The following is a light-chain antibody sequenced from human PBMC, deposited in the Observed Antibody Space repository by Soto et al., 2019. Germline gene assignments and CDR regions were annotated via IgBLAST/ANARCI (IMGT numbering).Light chain of an antibody. Sequence: DIQMTQSPSSLSASVGDRVTITCRASQSISSYLDWYQHKPGKAPKLLIYAASSLQTGVPSRFSGSGSGTDFTLTISSLQPEDFATYYCQQSYSTPMSTFGQGTKLEIK. J-gene: IGKJ2*01. CDR1: QSISSY. CDR3: QQSYSTPMST. V-gene: IGKV1-39*01. CDR2: AAS.